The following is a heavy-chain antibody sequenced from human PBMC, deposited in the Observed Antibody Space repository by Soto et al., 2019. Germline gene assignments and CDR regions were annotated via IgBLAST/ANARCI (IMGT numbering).Heavy chain of an antibody. CDR1: GFTFSSYG. CDR3: AKTIHGNAFDI. CDR2: ITYDGSNK. J-gene: IGHJ3*02. D-gene: IGHD3-9*01. V-gene: IGHV3-30*18. Sequence: QVQLVESGGGVVQPGRSLSFSCAASGFTFSSYGMHWVRQAPGKGLEWVAVITYDGSNKYYADSVKGRFTISRDNSKNTLYLQMNSLRAEDTAVYYCAKTIHGNAFDIWGQGTMVTVSS.